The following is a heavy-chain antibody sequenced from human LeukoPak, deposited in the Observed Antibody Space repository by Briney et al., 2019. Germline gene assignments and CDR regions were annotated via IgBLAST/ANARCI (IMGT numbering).Heavy chain of an antibody. D-gene: IGHD3-3*01. CDR1: GGTFSSYA. CDR3: ARDRLNVLRFSPPDDY. CDR2: IIPIFGTA. J-gene: IGHJ4*02. Sequence: SVKVSCKASGGTFSSYAISWVRQAPGQGLEWMGGIIPIFGTANYAQKFQGRVTITTDESTSTAYMELSSLRSEDTAVYYCARDRLNVLRFSPPDDYWGQGTLVTVSS. V-gene: IGHV1-69*05.